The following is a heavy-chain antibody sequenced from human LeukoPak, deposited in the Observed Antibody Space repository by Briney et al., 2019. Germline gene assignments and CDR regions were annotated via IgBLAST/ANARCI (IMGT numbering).Heavy chain of an antibody. V-gene: IGHV4-4*09. CDR2: IYHGVPT. CDR1: GAPISRFY. CDR3: VQTTGWPGFDY. J-gene: IGHJ4*02. Sequence: SETPSLICTTSGAPISRFYWSWVRQPPGKGLEWIGNIYHGVPTFFNPSLKSRVTLSVDTSKTQFSLQLASVTAADTAVYYCVQTTGWPGFDYWGQGILVTVSS. D-gene: IGHD6-19*01.